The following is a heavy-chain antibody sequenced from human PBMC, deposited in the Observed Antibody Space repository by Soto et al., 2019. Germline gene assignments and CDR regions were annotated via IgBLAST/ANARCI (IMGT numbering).Heavy chain of an antibody. CDR2: IIPIFGTA. J-gene: IGHJ6*02. D-gene: IGHD4-17*01. Sequence: SVKVSCKASGGTFSSYAISWVRQAPGQGLEWMGGIIPIFGTANYAQKFQGRVTITADESTSTAYMELSSLRSEDTAVYYCARSSGRLTTVTHYYYYGMDVWGQGTTVTVSS. V-gene: IGHV1-69*13. CDR1: GGTFSSYA. CDR3: ARSSGRLTTVTHYYYYGMDV.